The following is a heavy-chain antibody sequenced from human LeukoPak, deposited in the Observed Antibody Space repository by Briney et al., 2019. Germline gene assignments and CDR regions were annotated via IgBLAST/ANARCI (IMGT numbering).Heavy chain of an antibody. V-gene: IGHV4-34*01. J-gene: IGHJ6*02. Sequence: PSETLSLTCAVYGGSFSGYYWSWIRQPPGKGLEWIGEINHSGGTNYNPSLKSRVTISVDTSKNQFSLKLSSVTAADTAVYYCARGRSTYHYDSSGYYSCYGMDVWGQGTTVTVSS. CDR3: ARGRSTYHYDSSGYYSCYGMDV. CDR2: INHSGGT. CDR1: GGSFSGYY. D-gene: IGHD3-22*01.